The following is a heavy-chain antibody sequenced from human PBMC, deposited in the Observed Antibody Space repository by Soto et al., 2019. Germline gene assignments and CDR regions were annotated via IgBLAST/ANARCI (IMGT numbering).Heavy chain of an antibody. Sequence: EVQLVESGGGLVQAGTSLRLSCAASGFSFDDYAMHWVRQAPGKGLEWVSGISWNGGRMDYADSVRGRFAISRDYAKNSLYLQMNRLRAEDTALYFCAKEGPRRPQSTSYYNMDVWGKGTTVTVSS. CDR2: ISWNGGRM. CDR3: AKEGPRRPQSTSYYNMDV. V-gene: IGHV3-9*01. D-gene: IGHD2-2*01. CDR1: GFSFDDYA. J-gene: IGHJ6*03.